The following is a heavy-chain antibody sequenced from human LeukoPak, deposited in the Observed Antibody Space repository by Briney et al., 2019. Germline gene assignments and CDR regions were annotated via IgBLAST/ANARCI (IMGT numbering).Heavy chain of an antibody. CDR3: AKNDGNIWQPHS. CDR2: ISTDGSQ. Sequence: GGSLRLSCSTSGFTFSNFVMQWVRQTPGKGLEYVSVISTDGSQYYPDSVKGRFTVFRDNSKNTLYLQMNSLRPEDTAIYYCAKNDGNIWQPHSWGQGTLVTVSS. J-gene: IGHJ4*02. V-gene: IGHV3-64D*06. CDR1: GFTFSNFV.